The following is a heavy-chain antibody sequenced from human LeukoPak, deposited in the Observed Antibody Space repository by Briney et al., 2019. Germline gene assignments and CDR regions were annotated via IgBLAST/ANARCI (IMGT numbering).Heavy chain of an antibody. CDR3: ARVAVSGDGNRYSGSYYFDY. Sequence: PSETLSLTCTVSGGSISSYYWSWIRQPPGKGLEWIGYIYYSGSTNYNPSLKSRVTISVDTSKNQFSLKLSSVTAADTAVYYCARVAVSGDGNRYSGSYYFDYWGQGTLVTVSS. V-gene: IGHV4-59*01. D-gene: IGHD1-26*01. CDR2: IYYSGST. J-gene: IGHJ4*02. CDR1: GGSISSYY.